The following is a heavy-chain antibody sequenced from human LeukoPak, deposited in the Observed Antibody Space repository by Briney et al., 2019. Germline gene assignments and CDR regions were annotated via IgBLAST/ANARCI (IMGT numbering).Heavy chain of an antibody. Sequence: SETLSLTCTVSGGSISSGGYYWSWIRQHPGKGLEWIGYIYYSGSTYYNPSLKSRVTISVDTSKNQLSLKLRSVTAADTAVYYCARDGCSGTGCYGNWFDPWAREPWSPSPQ. CDR3: ARDGCSGTGCYGNWFDP. V-gene: IGHV4-31*03. CDR1: GGSISSGGYY. CDR2: IYYSGST. J-gene: IGHJ5*02. D-gene: IGHD2-2*01.